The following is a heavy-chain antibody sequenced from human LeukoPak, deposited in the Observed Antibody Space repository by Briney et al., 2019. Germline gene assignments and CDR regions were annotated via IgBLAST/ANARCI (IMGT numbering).Heavy chain of an antibody. CDR3: ARGGFDILTGYYTDFDY. V-gene: IGHV3-20*01. D-gene: IGHD3-9*01. CDR1: GFTFDDYG. CDR2: INWNGGST. Sequence: GGSLRFSCAASGFTFDDYGMSWVRQAPGKGLEWVSGINWNGGSTGYADSVKGRFTISRDNAKNSLYLQMNSLRAEDTALYHCARGGFDILTGYYTDFDYWGQGTLVTVSS. J-gene: IGHJ4*02.